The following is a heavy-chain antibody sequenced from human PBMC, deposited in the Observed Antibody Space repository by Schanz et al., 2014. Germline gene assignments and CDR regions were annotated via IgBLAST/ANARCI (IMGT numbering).Heavy chain of an antibody. CDR3: ARDRRYCSGGSCLTFDY. V-gene: IGHV3-23*01. Sequence: EVQLLESGGGLVQPGGSLRLSCAASGFTFSSYAMSWVRQAPGKGLEWVSAISGSGGSTYYADSVKGRFTISRDNSKNTLYLQMNTLRAEDTAVYYCARDRRYCSGGSCLTFDYWSHCTLVAVAS. CDR2: ISGSGGST. J-gene: IGHJ4*01. D-gene: IGHD2-15*01. CDR1: GFTFSSYA.